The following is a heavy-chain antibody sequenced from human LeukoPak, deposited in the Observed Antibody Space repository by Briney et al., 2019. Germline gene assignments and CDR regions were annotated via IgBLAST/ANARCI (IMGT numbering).Heavy chain of an antibody. Sequence: GASVKVSCKASGYTFTSYGISWVRQAPGQGLEWMGWISAYNGNTNYAQKLQGRVTMTTDTSTSTAYMELRSLRSDDTAVYYCATGEVVRGILTPKPLYWGQGTLVSVSS. D-gene: IGHD3-10*01. CDR1: GYTFTSYG. CDR3: ATGEVVRGILTPKPLY. CDR2: ISAYNGNT. V-gene: IGHV1-18*01. J-gene: IGHJ4*02.